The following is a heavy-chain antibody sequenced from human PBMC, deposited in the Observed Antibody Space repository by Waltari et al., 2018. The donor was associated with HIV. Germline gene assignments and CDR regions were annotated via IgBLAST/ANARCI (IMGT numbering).Heavy chain of an antibody. V-gene: IGHV1-24*01. CDR1: GYTLTELS. J-gene: IGHJ3*02. CDR2: IGTEEVET. D-gene: IGHD3-22*01. Sequence: QVQLVQSGAEVKKPGASVKVSCKVSGYTLTELSMNWVRQAPGKGLEWMGGIGTEEVETIYAENFQGRAARTEDTSTDTAYMELSGLGSEDTAVYYCATALALSGTMIPPAFDSWGQGTMVTVSS. CDR3: ATALALSGTMIPPAFDS.